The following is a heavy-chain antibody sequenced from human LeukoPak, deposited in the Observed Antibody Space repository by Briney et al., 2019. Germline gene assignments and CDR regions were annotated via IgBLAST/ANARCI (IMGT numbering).Heavy chain of an antibody. CDR2: ISYDGSSK. D-gene: IGHD3-22*01. V-gene: IGHV3-30*18. J-gene: IGHJ4*02. Sequence: GGSLRLSCAASGFTFSSYAMGWVRQAPGKGLDWVAVISYDGSSKYYADSVKGRFTISRDNSKNTLYLQMNSLRAEDTAVYYCAKQAYYDSSGYYSDFDYWGQGTLVTVSS. CDR1: GFTFSSYA. CDR3: AKQAYYDSSGYYSDFDY.